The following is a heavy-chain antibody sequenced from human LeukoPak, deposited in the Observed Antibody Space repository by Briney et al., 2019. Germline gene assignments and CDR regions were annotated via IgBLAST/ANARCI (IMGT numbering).Heavy chain of an antibody. Sequence: SETLSLTCTVSGGSISSYYWSWIRQPPGKGLEWIGYIHYSGSTNNNPSLKSRVTISVDTSKNQFSLKLSSVTAADTAVYYCVRGRGASYSWGQGTLVTVSS. J-gene: IGHJ4*02. V-gene: IGHV4-59*01. CDR3: VRGRGASYS. CDR2: IHYSGST. D-gene: IGHD4/OR15-4a*01. CDR1: GGSISSYY.